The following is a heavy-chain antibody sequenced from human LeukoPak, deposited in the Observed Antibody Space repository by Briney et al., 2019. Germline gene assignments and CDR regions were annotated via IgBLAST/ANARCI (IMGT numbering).Heavy chain of an antibody. CDR2: ISSSGSTI. CDR1: GFSFSSYS. D-gene: IGHD3-10*01. Sequence: GGSLRLSCAGSGFSFSSYSLNWVRQAPGKGLEWVSYISSSGSTIYYADSVKGRFTISRDNAKNSLYLQMNSLRAEDTAVYYCARVGLYGSGIPYWGQGTLVTVSS. V-gene: IGHV3-48*04. CDR3: ARVGLYGSGIPY. J-gene: IGHJ4*02.